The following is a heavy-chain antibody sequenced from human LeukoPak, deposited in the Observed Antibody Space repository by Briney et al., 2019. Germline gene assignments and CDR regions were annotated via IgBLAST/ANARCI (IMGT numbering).Heavy chain of an antibody. CDR3: TRDRLSKWFDP. CDR1: GLTFTGVNF. Sequence: ASVKVSCKASGLTFTGVNFIHWVRQAPGQGPEWMGWINTNRGVTDYARKFQGRVTMTRDTSISTAYMELYRLTSDDMAMYYCTRDRLSKWFDPWGQGTLVTVSS. V-gene: IGHV1-2*02. D-gene: IGHD2-21*01. CDR2: INTNRGVT. J-gene: IGHJ5*02.